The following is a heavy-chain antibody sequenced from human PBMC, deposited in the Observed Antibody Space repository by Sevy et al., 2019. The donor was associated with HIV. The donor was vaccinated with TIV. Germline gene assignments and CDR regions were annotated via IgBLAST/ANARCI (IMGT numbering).Heavy chain of an antibody. CDR3: ARGKSGYGYGLDY. J-gene: IGHJ4*02. V-gene: IGHV3-66*01. Sequence: GGSLRLSCAASGFPVSSNYMSWVRQAPGKGLEWVSVIYSDGSTYHVDSVKGRFTISRDNSKNTLYLQMTSLRVEDTAVYYCARGKSGYGYGLDYWGQGTLVTVSS. D-gene: IGHD5-18*01. CDR1: GFPVSSNY. CDR2: IYSDGST.